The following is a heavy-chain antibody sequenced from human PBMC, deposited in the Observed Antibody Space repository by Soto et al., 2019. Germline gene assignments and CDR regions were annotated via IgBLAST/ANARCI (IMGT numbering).Heavy chain of an antibody. CDR3: AKDRGYPLPWGMDV. CDR1: GFNFNNYG. CDR2: VWYDGTNK. J-gene: IGHJ6*02. D-gene: IGHD6-13*01. Sequence: PGGSLRLSCAASGFNFNNYGLHWVRQGPGKGLAWVAVVWYDGTNKYYADSVKGRFSISRDFSKNTLYLQMNNLRAEDPAVYYCAKDRGYPLPWGMDVWGQGTTVTVSS. V-gene: IGHV3-30*02.